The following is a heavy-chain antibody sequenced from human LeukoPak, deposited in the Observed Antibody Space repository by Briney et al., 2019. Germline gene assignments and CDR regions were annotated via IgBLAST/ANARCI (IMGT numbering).Heavy chain of an antibody. CDR1: GFTFNMHW. J-gene: IGHJ4*02. V-gene: IGHV3-7*01. CDR3: ARDAGYGGNSDY. Sequence: GGSLRLSCAATGFTFNMHWMSWVRQAPGKGLESVAYISEDGLDKFYVDSVKGRFTISRDNAKNSLYLQMNSLRAEDTGTYYCARDAGYGGNSDYWGQGTLVTVSS. CDR2: ISEDGLDK. D-gene: IGHD4-23*01.